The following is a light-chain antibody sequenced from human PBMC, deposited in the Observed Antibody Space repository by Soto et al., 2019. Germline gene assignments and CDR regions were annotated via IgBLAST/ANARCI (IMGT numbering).Light chain of an antibody. CDR2: EVS. CDR1: SCDIGGYNY. V-gene: IGLV2-14*01. Sequence: QSALTQPASVSGSPGQSITISCTGTSCDIGGYNYVSWYQQHPGKAPKLMIYEVSDRPSGVSSRFSASTSGNTASLTISGLQTEDEADYYCSSYTSSSTWVFGGGTKVTVL. CDR3: SSYTSSSTWV. J-gene: IGLJ3*02.